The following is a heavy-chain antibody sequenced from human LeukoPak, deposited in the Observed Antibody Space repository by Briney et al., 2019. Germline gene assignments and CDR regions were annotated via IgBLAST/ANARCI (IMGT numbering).Heavy chain of an antibody. CDR3: ARVGITGTFYYGVDY. V-gene: IGHV3-33*01. CDR1: GFTFSGYG. J-gene: IGHJ4*02. D-gene: IGHD1-20*01. Sequence: GGSLRLSCAASGFTFSGYGMHWVRQAPGKGLEWVAVIWYDGSNKYYADSVKGRFTISRDNSKNTLYLQMNSLRAEDTAVYYCARVGITGTFYYGVDYWGQGTLVTVSS. CDR2: IWYDGSNK.